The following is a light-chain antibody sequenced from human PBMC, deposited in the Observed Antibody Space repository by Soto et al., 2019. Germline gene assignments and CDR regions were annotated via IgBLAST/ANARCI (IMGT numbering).Light chain of an antibody. J-gene: IGLJ2*01. V-gene: IGLV2-14*01. CDR1: SSDIGGYNY. Sequence: QSALTQPASVSGSPGQSITISCTGTSSDIGGYNYVSWYQQDSGKAPKLLIYDVSVRPSGVSTRFSGSKSGNTASLTISGLQAEDEADYYCSSYAGSNTLVFGGGTKLTVL. CDR2: DVS. CDR3: SSYAGSNTLV.